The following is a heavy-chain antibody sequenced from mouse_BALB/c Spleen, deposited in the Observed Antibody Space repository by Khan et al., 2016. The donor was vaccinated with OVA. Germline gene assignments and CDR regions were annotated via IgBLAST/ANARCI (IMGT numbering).Heavy chain of an antibody. CDR3: SIDSNFDY. V-gene: IGHV5-17*02. CDR1: GFTFSRFG. Sequence: EVQLVESGGGLVQPGGSRKLSCAASGFTFSRFGMHWVRQAPEKGLEWVAYISSGSSSIYYADTVKGRFTISRDNPKNTLFLQMTSLRSEDTAMYYCSIDSNFDYWGQGTTLTVSS. CDR2: ISSGSSSI. J-gene: IGHJ2*01.